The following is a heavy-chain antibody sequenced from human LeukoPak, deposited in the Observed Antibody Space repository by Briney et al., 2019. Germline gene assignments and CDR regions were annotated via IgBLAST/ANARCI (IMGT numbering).Heavy chain of an antibody. CDR1: AGSITSSRW. Sequence: SETLSLTCAVSAGSITSSRWWNWVRQPPGRGLEWIGEVPDSGATKYNPSLKGRVTISVDKSRTQIFLRLNSVTAADTAMYYCVVYILQPGNTVGDSWGQGSLVIVSS. J-gene: IGHJ4*02. V-gene: IGHV4-4*02. CDR3: VVYILQPGNTVGDS. CDR2: VPDSGAT. D-gene: IGHD2-21*01.